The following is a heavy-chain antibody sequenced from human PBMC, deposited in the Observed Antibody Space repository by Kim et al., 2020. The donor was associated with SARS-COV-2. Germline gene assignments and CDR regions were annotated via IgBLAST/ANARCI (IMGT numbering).Heavy chain of an antibody. CDR1: GGSISSGDYY. D-gene: IGHD2-2*01. V-gene: IGHV4-30-4*01. CDR3: ARERVVPAAQIDY. J-gene: IGHJ4*02. Sequence: SETLSLTCTVSGGSISSGDYYWSWIRQPPGKGLEWIGYIYYSGSTYYNPSLKSRVTISVDTSKNQFSLKLSSVTAADTAVYYCARERVVPAAQIDYWGQGTLVTVSS. CDR2: IYYSGST.